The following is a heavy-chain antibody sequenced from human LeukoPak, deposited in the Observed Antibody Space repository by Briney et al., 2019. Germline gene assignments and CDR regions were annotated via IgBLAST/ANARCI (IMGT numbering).Heavy chain of an antibody. D-gene: IGHD3-10*01. CDR2: IIPIFGTA. J-gene: IGHJ4*02. V-gene: IGHV1-69*13. CDR3: ASILRSSSGYYFDY. Sequence: SVKVSCKASGGTFSSYAISWVRQAPGQGLEWMGAIIPIFGTANYAQKFQGRVTITADESTSTAYMELSSLRSEDTAVYYCASILRSSSGYYFDYWGQGTLVTVSS. CDR1: GGTFSSYA.